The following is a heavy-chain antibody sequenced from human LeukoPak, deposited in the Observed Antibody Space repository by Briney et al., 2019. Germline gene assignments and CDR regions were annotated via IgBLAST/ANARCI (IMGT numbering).Heavy chain of an antibody. V-gene: IGHV1-69*05. CDR2: IIPIFGTA. J-gene: IGHJ4*02. Sequence: GASVEVSCKASGGTFSSYAISWVRQAPGQGLEWMGGIIPIFGTANYAQKFQGRVTITTDESTSTAYMELSSLRSEDTAVYYCARVAAGDFDYWGQGTLVTVSS. CDR1: GGTFSSYA. D-gene: IGHD6-25*01. CDR3: ARVAAGDFDY.